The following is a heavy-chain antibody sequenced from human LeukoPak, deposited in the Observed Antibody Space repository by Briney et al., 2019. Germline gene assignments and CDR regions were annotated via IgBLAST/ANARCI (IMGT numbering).Heavy chain of an antibody. J-gene: IGHJ2*01. CDR3: AREDKWYFDL. CDR1: GFSVISNY. V-gene: IGHV3-53*01. Sequence: GGSLRFSCAASGFSVISNYMSWVRQAPGKGLEWVSLIYSGGSTNYVDSVKGRFTISRDNSKNTLYLQMNNLGAEDTAVYYCAREDKWYFDLWGRGTLVTVSS. CDR2: IYSGGST.